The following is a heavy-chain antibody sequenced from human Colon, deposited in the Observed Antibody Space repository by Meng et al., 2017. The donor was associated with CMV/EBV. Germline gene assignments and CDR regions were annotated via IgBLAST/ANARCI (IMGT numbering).Heavy chain of an antibody. Sequence: GESLKISCAASGFTFSNHTMSWVRQAPGKGLEWVSVVSRSGGSTYYADSVKGRFTISRDNSKNTLYLQMNSLRADDTAVYYCVKTHTISFPMTVWGQGTLVTVSS. J-gene: IGHJ4*02. CDR3: VKTHTISFPMTV. V-gene: IGHV3-23*01. CDR2: VSRSGGST. CDR1: GFTFSNHT. D-gene: IGHD5-24*01.